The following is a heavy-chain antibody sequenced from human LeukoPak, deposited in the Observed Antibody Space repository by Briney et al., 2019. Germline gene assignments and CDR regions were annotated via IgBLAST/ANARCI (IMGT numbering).Heavy chain of an antibody. V-gene: IGHV3-23*01. CDR1: GFTFSSYA. Sequence: GGSLRLSCAATGFTFSSYAMGWVRQAPGKGLEWVSAIDKNGVTTYYADSVRGRFTISRDNSKNTLYLQMNSLRAEDTAVYYCAKDHPVYYYDSSGYLDYWGQGTLVTVSS. D-gene: IGHD3-22*01. CDR3: AKDHPVYYYDSSGYLDY. J-gene: IGHJ4*02. CDR2: IDKNGVTT.